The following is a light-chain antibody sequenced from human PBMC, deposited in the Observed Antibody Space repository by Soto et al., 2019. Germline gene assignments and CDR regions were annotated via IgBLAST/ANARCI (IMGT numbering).Light chain of an antibody. CDR2: AAS. CDR3: LQDYNYPYT. J-gene: IGKJ2*01. Sequence: AIQMTQSPSSLSASVGDRVTITCRASQGIKTDVGWYQQKPGKAPKLLIYAASTLQSGVPPRFSGSGSGTDFTLTISSLQPEDFATYYCLQDYNYPYTFCQGTKLEIK. V-gene: IGKV1-6*01. CDR1: QGIKTD.